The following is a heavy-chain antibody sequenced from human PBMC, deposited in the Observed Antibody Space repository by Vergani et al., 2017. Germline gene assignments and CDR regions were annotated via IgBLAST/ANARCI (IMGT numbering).Heavy chain of an antibody. Sequence: QVQLVQSGAEVKKPGSSVKVSCKASGGTFSSYALNWVRQAPGQGLEWMGGIIPIFGTANYAQKFQGRVTITADESTTTAYMELSSLRSEDTAVYYCARVTVVPTSINYYYYMDVWGKGTTVTVSS. J-gene: IGHJ6*03. D-gene: IGHD2-2*02. CDR1: GGTFSSYA. V-gene: IGHV1-69*13. CDR3: ARVTVVPTSINYYYYMDV. CDR2: IIPIFGTA.